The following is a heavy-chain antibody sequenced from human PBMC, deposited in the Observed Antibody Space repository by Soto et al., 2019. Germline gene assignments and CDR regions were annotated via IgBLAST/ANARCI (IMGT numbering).Heavy chain of an antibody. J-gene: IGHJ4*02. V-gene: IGHV3-33*01. CDR1: GFTFSSYG. CDR3: VRVNYYDRYGRLDY. CDR2: IWYDGSNK. Sequence: GGSLRLSCAASGFTFSSYGMHWVRQAPGKGLEWVAVIWYDGSNKYYADSVKGRFTISRDNSKNTLYLQMNSLRAEDTAVYYCVRVNYYDRYGRLDYWGQGTLVTGSS. D-gene: IGHD3-22*01.